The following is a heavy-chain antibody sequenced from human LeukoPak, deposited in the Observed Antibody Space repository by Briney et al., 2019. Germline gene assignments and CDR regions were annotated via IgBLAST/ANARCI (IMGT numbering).Heavy chain of an antibody. CDR3: AKGGYSSGYAFDI. CDR1: GFTVSSNY. V-gene: IGHV3-23*01. CDR2: ISGSGGST. Sequence: GGSLRLSCAASGFTVSSNYMSWVRQAPGKGLEWVSAISGSGGSTYYADSVKGRFTISRDNSKNTLYLQMNSLRAEDTAVYYCAKGGYSSGYAFDIWGQGTMVTVSS. J-gene: IGHJ3*02. D-gene: IGHD6-19*01.